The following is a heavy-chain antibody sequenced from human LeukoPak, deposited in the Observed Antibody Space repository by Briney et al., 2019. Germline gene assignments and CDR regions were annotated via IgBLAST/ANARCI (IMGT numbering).Heavy chain of an antibody. CDR1: GFTFSSYS. D-gene: IGHD5-24*01. CDR3: ARVGPGDGYNSPYDY. CDR2: ISSSSSYI. Sequence: GGSLRLSCAASGFTFSSYSMNWVRQAPGKGLEWVSSISSSSSYIYYADSVKGRFTISRDNSKNTLYLQMNSLRAEDTAVYYCARVGPGDGYNSPYDYWGQGTLVTVSS. J-gene: IGHJ4*02. V-gene: IGHV3-21*04.